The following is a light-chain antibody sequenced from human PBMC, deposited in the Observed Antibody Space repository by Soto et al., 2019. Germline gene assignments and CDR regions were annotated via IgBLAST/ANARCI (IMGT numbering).Light chain of an antibody. CDR1: QRVVSD. V-gene: IGKV3-15*01. CDR2: GAA. CDR3: QQYKNWPPIS. J-gene: IGKJ5*01. Sequence: TVMTQSPATLSVSPGERATLSCRASQRVVSDLAWYQQKPGQAPRLLIYGAATRATGIPARFSGSASGTEFTLTITGLQSEDFAVYYGQQYKNWPPISFGQGTRLEIK.